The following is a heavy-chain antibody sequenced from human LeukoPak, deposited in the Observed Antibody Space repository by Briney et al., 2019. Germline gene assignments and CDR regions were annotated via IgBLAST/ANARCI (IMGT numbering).Heavy chain of an antibody. D-gene: IGHD1-26*01. CDR2: ISSSSSYI. CDR3: ARAPSGSYFDAFDI. V-gene: IGHV3-21*01. Sequence: GGFPRLSLATPGFHFRWLRLKLGRPAPGKGVGLVSSISSSSSYIYYADSVKGRFTISRDNAKNSLYLQMNSLRAEDTAVYYCARAPSGSYFDAFDIWGQGTMVTVSS. J-gene: IGHJ3*02. CDR1: GFHFRWLR.